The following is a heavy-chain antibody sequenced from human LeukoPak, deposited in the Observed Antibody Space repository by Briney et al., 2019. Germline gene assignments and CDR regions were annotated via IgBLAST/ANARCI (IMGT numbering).Heavy chain of an antibody. D-gene: IGHD3-16*02. Sequence: ASVKVSCKASGYTFTGYYMHWVRQAPGQGLEWMGWINPNSGGTNYAQKFQGRVTMTRDTSISTAYMELSRLRSDDTAAYYCARAEGYDYVWGSYRSQTDYYFDYWGQGTLVTVSS. V-gene: IGHV1-2*02. CDR1: GYTFTGYY. J-gene: IGHJ4*02. CDR3: ARAEGYDYVWGSYRSQTDYYFDY. CDR2: INPNSGGT.